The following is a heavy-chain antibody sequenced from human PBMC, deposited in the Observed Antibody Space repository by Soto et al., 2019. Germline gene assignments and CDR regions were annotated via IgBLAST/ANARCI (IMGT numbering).Heavy chain of an antibody. J-gene: IGHJ6*02. CDR1: GFTFSSYG. Sequence: GGSLRLSCAASGFTFSSYGMHWVRQAPGKGLEWVAVISYDGSNKYYADSVKGRFTISRDNSKNTLYLQMNSLRAEDTAVYYCAKDLGYCSSTSCPDYYYGMDVWGQGTTVTVSS. V-gene: IGHV3-30*18. CDR2: ISYDGSNK. D-gene: IGHD2-2*01. CDR3: AKDLGYCSSTSCPDYYYGMDV.